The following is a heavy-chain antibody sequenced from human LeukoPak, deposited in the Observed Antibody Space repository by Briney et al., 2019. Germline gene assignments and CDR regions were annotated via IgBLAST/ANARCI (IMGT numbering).Heavy chain of an antibody. J-gene: IGHJ4*02. CDR2: IKQDGSEK. CDR1: GFTFSNYW. CDR3: ARGRLLWFGELLSYFDY. D-gene: IGHD3-10*01. Sequence: GGSLRLSCAASGFTFSNYWMHWVRQAPGKGLEWVANIKQDGSEKYYVDSVKGRFTISRDNAKNSLYLQMNSLRAEDTAVYYCARGRLLWFGELLSYFDYWGQGTLVTVSS. V-gene: IGHV3-7*01.